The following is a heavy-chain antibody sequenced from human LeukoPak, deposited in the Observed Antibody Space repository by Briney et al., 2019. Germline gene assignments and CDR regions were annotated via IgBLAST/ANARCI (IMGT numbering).Heavy chain of an antibody. CDR2: IDEHGTTI. J-gene: IGHJ4*02. CDR1: GFTFSRYW. Sequence: GGSLRLSCAASGFTFSRYWMHWVRQAPGEGLVWVSRIDEHGTTIDYADSVRDRFTISRDNAKNTLYLHMNSLRAEDTAMYYCARDVGGTGSHWGQGSLVTVSS. D-gene: IGHD3-10*01. V-gene: IGHV3-74*01. CDR3: ARDVGGTGSH.